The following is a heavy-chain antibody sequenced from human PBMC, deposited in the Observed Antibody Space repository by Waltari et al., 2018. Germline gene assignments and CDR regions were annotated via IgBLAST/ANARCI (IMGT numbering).Heavy chain of an antibody. CDR2: INHSGST. CDR1: GGSFSGYY. J-gene: IGHJ6*03. CDR3: ARGGWQLVAQYYYYYMDV. D-gene: IGHD6-6*01. V-gene: IGHV4-34*01. Sequence: QVQLQQWGAGLLKPSETLSLTCAVYGGSFSGYYWSRIRPPPGKGLEWIGEINHSGSTNYNPSLKSRVTISVDTSKNQFSLKLSSVTAADTAVYYCARGGWQLVAQYYYYYMDVWGKGTTVIISS.